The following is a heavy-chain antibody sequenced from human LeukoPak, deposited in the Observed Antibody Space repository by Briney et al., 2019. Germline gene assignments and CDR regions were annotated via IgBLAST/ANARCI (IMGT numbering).Heavy chain of an antibody. V-gene: IGHV1-69*05. CDR2: IAPIFGTP. CDR3: ASHFRSNHYYFYYMDA. D-gene: IGHD3-16*02. Sequence: SVKVSCKASGGTFDRYAISWVRQAPGQGLEWMGGIAPIFGTPNYAQNFQGRVTITTDESTSTAYMELSSLRSDDTAVYYCASHFRSNHYYFYYMDAWGTGTTVTVSS. CDR1: GGTFDRYA. J-gene: IGHJ6*03.